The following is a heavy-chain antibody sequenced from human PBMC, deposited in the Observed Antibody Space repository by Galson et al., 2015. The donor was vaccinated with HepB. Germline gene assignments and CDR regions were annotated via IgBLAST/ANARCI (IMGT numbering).Heavy chain of an antibody. D-gene: IGHD3-10*01. CDR1: RFTFNDYT. J-gene: IGHJ4*02. Sequence: SLRLSCAASRFTFNDYTMHWVRQTPGKGLEWVSSISWNGDNIGYADSVKGRFTISRDNAKNSLYLRMNSLRAEDTALYYCARGVRGSYPTFDYWGQGTLVTVSS. CDR2: ISWNGDNI. V-gene: IGHV3-9*01. CDR3: ARGVRGSYPTFDY.